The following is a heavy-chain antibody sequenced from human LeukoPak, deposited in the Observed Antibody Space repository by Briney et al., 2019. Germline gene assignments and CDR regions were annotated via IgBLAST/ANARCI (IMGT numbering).Heavy chain of an antibody. CDR1: GFTFRSYA. J-gene: IGHJ4*02. V-gene: IGHV3-23*01. CDR3: AKDAPGYSYKSDY. CDR2: ISGGAVSS. D-gene: IGHD5-18*01. Sequence: GGSLRLSCAASGFTFRSYAMSWVRQAPGKGLEWVSTISGGAVSSYYADSVRGRFTISRDNSKNTLYLQMNGLRAEDTALYYCAKDAPGYSYKSDYWGQGTLVTVSS.